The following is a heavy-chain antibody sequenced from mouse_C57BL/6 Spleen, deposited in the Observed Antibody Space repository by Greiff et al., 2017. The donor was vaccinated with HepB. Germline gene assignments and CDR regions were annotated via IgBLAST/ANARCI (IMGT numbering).Heavy chain of an antibody. CDR2: IDPSDSET. D-gene: IGHD4-1*01. J-gene: IGHJ2*01. CDR1: GYTFTSYW. CDR3: ARSVGTGTRNSDY. Sequence: QVQLKQPGAELVRPGSSVKLSCKASGYTFTSYWMHWVKQRPIQGLEWIGNIDPSDSETHYNQKFKDKATLTVDKSSSTAYMQLSSLTSEDSAVYYCARSVGTGTRNSDYWGQGTTLTVSS. V-gene: IGHV1-52*01.